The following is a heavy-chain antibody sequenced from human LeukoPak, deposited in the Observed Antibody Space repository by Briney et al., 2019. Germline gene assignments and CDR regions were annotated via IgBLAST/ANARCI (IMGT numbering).Heavy chain of an antibody. J-gene: IGHJ4*02. CDR2: IIPILGIA. D-gene: IGHD3-10*01. Sequence: SVKVSCKASGGTFSSYAISWVRQAPGQGLEWMGRIIPILGIANYAQKFQGRVTITADKSTSTAYMELSSLRSEDTAVYYCASSRAKGNLYYFDYWGQGTLVTVSS. CDR1: GGTFSSYA. V-gene: IGHV1-69*04. CDR3: ASSRAKGNLYYFDY.